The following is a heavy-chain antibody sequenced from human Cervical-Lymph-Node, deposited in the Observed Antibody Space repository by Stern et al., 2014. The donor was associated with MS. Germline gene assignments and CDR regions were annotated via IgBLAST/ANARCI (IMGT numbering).Heavy chain of an antibody. Sequence: VQLVESGGGVVQPGRSLRLSCAASGFSVSSHSMHWVRQAPGTGLEWVTFISYDGSKKKYADSVRGRFTISRDTSKNTLDLQMNSLRVEDTALYYCAREDYRNYSPYIDYWGQGTRVTVSS. CDR2: ISYDGSKK. J-gene: IGHJ4*02. CDR3: AREDYRNYSPYIDY. CDR1: GFSVSSHS. D-gene: IGHD4-11*01. V-gene: IGHV3-30-3*01.